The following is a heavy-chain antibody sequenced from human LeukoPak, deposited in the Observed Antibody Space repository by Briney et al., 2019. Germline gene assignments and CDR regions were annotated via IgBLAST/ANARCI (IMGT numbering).Heavy chain of an antibody. CDR1: GGSISSGGYY. D-gene: IGHD3-22*01. CDR2: IYHSGST. Sequence: SQTLSLTCTVSGGSISSGGYYWSWIRQPPGKGLEWIGYIYHSGSTYYNPSLKSRVTISVDRSKNQFSLKLSSVTAADTAVYYCARRGYYDSSGFYFDYWGQGTLVTVSS. J-gene: IGHJ4*02. CDR3: ARRGYYDSSGFYFDY. V-gene: IGHV4-30-2*01.